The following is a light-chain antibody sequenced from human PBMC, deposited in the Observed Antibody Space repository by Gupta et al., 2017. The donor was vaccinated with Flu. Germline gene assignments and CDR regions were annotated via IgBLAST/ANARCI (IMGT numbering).Light chain of an antibody. J-gene: IGKJ1*01. CDR1: QTLDGGGYVF. V-gene: IGKV2-28*01. Sequence: EIVMHQSPLSLSVATGEPASISCKSCQTLDGGGYVFLVWLGQKPGQSPQFMIYSTSEGGYGVTVSFSGSGYSRDFTHRSSRGEDEDVGFYYQNQILRTFTFGQGTKVDIK. CDR2: STS. CDR3: NQILRTFT.